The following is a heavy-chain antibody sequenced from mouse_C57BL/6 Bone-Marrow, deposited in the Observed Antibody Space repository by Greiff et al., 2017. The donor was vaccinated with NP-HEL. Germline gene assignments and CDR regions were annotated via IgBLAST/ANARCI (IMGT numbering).Heavy chain of an antibody. V-gene: IGHV1-18*01. CDR1: GYTFTDYN. J-gene: IGHJ4*01. D-gene: IGHD2-3*01. CDR2: INPNNGGT. Sequence: EVKLMESGPELVKPGASVKIPCKASGYTFTDYNMDWVKQSHGKSLEWIGDINPNNGGTIYNQKFKGKATLTVDKSSSTAYMELRSLTSEDTAVYYCARVGVYDGYYGVFYYAMDYWGQGTSVTVSS. CDR3: ARVGVYDGYYGVFYYAMDY.